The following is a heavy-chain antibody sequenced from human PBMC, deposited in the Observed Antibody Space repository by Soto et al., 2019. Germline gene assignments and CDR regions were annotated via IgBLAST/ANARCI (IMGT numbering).Heavy chain of an antibody. Sequence: ASVKVSCKASGYTFTGYYMHWVRQAPGQGLEWMGWINPNSGGTNYAQKFKGWVTMTRDTSISTAYMELSRLRSDDTAVYYCARVGATTSNWFDPWGQGTLVTVSS. CDR2: INPNSGGT. CDR1: GYTFTGYY. V-gene: IGHV1-2*04. J-gene: IGHJ5*02. D-gene: IGHD1-26*01. CDR3: ARVGATTSNWFDP.